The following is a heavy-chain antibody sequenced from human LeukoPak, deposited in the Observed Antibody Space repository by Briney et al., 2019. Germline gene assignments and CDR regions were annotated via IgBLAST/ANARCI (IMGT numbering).Heavy chain of an antibody. CDR3: ARAHIQQLVGWFDP. J-gene: IGHJ5*02. Sequence: SETLSLTCTVSIGPISRGDYYWSWIRQPPGKGLEWIWYIYYSGSTYYNPSLKSRVTISVDTSKNQFSLKLSSVTAADTAVYYCARAHIQQLVGWFDPWGQGTLVTVSS. D-gene: IGHD6-13*01. CDR1: IGPISRGDYY. CDR2: IYYSGST. V-gene: IGHV4-30-4*08.